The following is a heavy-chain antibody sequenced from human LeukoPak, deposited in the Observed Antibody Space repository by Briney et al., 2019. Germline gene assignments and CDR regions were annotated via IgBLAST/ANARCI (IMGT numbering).Heavy chain of an antibody. CDR1: GGSISSSSYY. J-gene: IGHJ5*02. CDR2: IYYSGST. CDR3: ARVRIVGATDWFDP. D-gene: IGHD1-26*01. V-gene: IGHV4-39*07. Sequence: PSETLSLTCTVSGGSISSSSYYWGWIRQPPGKGLEWIGSIYYSGSTNYNPSLKSRVTISVDTSKNQFSLKLSSVTAADTAVYYCARVRIVGATDWFDPWGQGTLVTVSS.